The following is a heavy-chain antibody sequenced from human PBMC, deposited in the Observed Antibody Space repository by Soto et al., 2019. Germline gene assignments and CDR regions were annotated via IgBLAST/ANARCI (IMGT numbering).Heavy chain of an antibody. CDR1: GYTFTSYG. V-gene: IGHV1-18*04. CDR2: ISAYNGNT. J-gene: IGHJ6*02. CDR3: ARDPASGDFWSGPRSEDYYYYGMDV. D-gene: IGHD3-3*01. Sequence: GASVKVSCKASGYTFTSYGISWVLQAPGQGLEWMGWISAYNGNTNYAQKLQGRVTMTTDTSTSTAYMELRSLRSDDTAVYYCARDPASGDFWSGPRSEDYYYYGMDVWGQGTTVTVSS.